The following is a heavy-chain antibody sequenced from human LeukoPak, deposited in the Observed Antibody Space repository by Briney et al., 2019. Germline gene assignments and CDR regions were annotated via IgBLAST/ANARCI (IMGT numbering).Heavy chain of an antibody. Sequence: ASVKVSCKASGGTFSSYAISWVRQAPGQGLEWMGGIIPIFGTANYAQEFQGRVTITADESTSTAYMELSSLRSEDTAVYYCARVKRERWFGEDIWGQGTLVTVSS. V-gene: IGHV1-69*13. CDR1: GGTFSSYA. CDR3: ARVKRERWFGEDI. J-gene: IGHJ4*02. CDR2: IIPIFGTA. D-gene: IGHD3-10*01.